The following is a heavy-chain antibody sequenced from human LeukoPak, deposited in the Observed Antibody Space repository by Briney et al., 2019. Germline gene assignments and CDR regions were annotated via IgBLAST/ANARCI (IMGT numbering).Heavy chain of an antibody. D-gene: IGHD5-12*01. CDR1: GFTFSSYS. CDR2: ISSSSSYI. CDR3: ARGPGYSGYVR. V-gene: IGHV3-21*01. J-gene: IGHJ4*02. Sequence: GGSLRLSCAASGFTFSSYSMNRVRQALGKGLEWVSSISSSSSYIYYADSVKGLFTISRDNAKNSLYLQMNSLRAEDTAVYYCARGPGYSGYVRWGQGTLVTVSS.